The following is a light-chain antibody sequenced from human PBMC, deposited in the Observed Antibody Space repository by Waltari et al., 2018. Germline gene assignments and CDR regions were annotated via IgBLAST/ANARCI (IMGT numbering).Light chain of an antibody. CDR1: QSLLYTSNNKNY. Sequence: DNVMTQSPDSLAVSLGERVTINCKSSQSLLYTSNNKNYLAWYQQKSGRAPKLLIYWASTRESGVPNRFSGSGSGTDFTLTISGLQAEDVAVYYCQQYYDTPLTFGQGTKVEIK. J-gene: IGKJ1*01. CDR2: WAS. CDR3: QQYYDTPLT. V-gene: IGKV4-1*01.